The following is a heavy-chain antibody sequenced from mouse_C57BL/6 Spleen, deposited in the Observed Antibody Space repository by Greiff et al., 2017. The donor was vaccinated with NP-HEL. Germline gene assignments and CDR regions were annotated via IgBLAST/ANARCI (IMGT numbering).Heavy chain of an antibody. CDR1: GYAFSSSW. Sequence: QVQLKQSGPELVKPGASVKISCKASGYAFSSSWMNWVKQRPGKGLEWIGRIYPGDGDTNYNGKFKGKATLTADKSSSTAYMQLSSLTSEDSAVYFCAFGVDYWGQGTTLTVSS. J-gene: IGHJ2*01. CDR2: IYPGDGDT. CDR3: AFGVDY. V-gene: IGHV1-82*01.